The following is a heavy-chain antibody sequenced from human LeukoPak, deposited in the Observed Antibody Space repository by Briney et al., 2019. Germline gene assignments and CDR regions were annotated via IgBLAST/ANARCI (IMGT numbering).Heavy chain of an antibody. CDR3: AREGGMGWFDP. J-gene: IGHJ5*02. V-gene: IGHV4-30-2*01. D-gene: IGHD5-24*01. CDR2: IYHSGST. CDR1: GGSISSGGYS. Sequence: SQTLPLTCAVSGGSISSGGYSWSWIRQPPGKGLEWIGYIYHSGSTYYNPSLKSRVTISVDRSKNQFSLKLSSVTAAGTAVYYCAREGGMGWFDPWGQGTLVTVSS.